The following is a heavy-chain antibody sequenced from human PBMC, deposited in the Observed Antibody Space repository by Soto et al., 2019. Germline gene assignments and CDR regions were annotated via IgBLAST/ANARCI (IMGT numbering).Heavy chain of an antibody. D-gene: IGHD3-3*01. Sequence: GGSLRLSCAASGFTFSSYGMHWVRQAPGKGLEWVAVIWYDGSNKYYADSVKGRFTISRDNSKNTLYLQMNSLRAEDTAVYYCARSRKYYDFWSGPTLASSLDVWGQGTTVTVSS. J-gene: IGHJ6*02. CDR3: ARSRKYYDFWSGPTLASSLDV. V-gene: IGHV3-33*01. CDR2: IWYDGSNK. CDR1: GFTFSSYG.